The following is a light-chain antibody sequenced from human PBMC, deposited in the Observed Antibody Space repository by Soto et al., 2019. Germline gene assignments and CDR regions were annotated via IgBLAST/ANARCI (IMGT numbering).Light chain of an antibody. CDR1: QTISSN. J-gene: IGKJ1*01. CDR2: GAS. V-gene: IGKV3-15*01. CDR3: QQYKDWPTT. Sequence: EIVLTQSPGTLSLSPGERATLSCRATQTISSNYLAWYQQKPGQAPKLLIHGASTRATGVPARFSGSGSGTDFTLTITSLQSEDFGVYYCQQYKDWPTTFGQGTKVEIK.